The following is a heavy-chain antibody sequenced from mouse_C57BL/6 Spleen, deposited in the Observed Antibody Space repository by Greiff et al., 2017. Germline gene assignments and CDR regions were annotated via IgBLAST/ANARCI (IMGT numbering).Heavy chain of an antibody. V-gene: IGHV5-16*01. Sequence: EVQVVESEGGLVQPGSSMKLSCTASGFTFSDYYMAWVRQVPEKGLEWVANINYDGSSTYYLDSLKSRFIISRDNAKNILYLQMSSLKSEDTATYYCARDPNYYGSSFGWYFDVWGTGTTVTVSS. CDR1: GFTFSDYY. D-gene: IGHD1-1*01. J-gene: IGHJ1*03. CDR3: ARDPNYYGSSFGWYFDV. CDR2: INYDGSST.